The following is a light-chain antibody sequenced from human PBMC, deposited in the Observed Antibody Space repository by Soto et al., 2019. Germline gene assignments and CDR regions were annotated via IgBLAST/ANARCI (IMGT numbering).Light chain of an antibody. Sequence: QSVLTQPPSVSGAPGQRVTISCPGTSSNIGAGYDVHGNQRLPGTAPKLLIYGNSNRPSGVPDRFSGSKSGTSASLAITGLQAEDEADYYCQSYDSSLSGHVVFGGGTKLTVL. CDR3: QSYDSSLSGHVV. V-gene: IGLV1-40*01. CDR2: GNS. J-gene: IGLJ2*01. CDR1: SSNIGAGYD.